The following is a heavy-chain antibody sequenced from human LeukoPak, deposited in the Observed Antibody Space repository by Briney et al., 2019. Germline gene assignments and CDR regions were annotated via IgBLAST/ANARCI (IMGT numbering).Heavy chain of an antibody. D-gene: IGHD3-22*01. V-gene: IGHV3-23*01. CDR3: AKASAMIVVVSKHFDY. CDR2: ISGSGGST. J-gene: IGHJ4*02. Sequence: GGSLRLSCAASGFTFSSYGMSWVRQAPGKGLEWVSAISGSGGSTYYVDSVKGRFTISRDNSKNTLYLQMNSLRAEDTAVYYCAKASAMIVVVSKHFDYWGQGTLVTVSS. CDR1: GFTFSSYG.